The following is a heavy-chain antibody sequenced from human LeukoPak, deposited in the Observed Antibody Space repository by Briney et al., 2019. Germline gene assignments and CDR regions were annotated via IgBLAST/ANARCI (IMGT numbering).Heavy chain of an antibody. Sequence: PSETLSLTCTVSGGSISSYYWGWIRLPPGKGLEWMGYISYSGSTTYIPSLKSRVTILVDTSKNQFSLKLSSVTAADTAVYYCARHRPNYDILTGCTWRWFDPWGQGTLVTVSS. CDR2: ISYSGST. J-gene: IGHJ5*02. CDR1: GGSISSYY. D-gene: IGHD3-9*01. V-gene: IGHV4-59*08. CDR3: ARHRPNYDILTGCTWRWFDP.